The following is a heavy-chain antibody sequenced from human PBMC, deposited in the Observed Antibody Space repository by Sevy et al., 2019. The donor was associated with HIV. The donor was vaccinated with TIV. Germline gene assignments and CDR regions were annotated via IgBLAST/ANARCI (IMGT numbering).Heavy chain of an antibody. D-gene: IGHD3-16*02. CDR3: AKGMEFSFMLSQVPLAALES. Sequence: SVKVSCQTSGGTFSNHIIHWVRQAPGHEFEWVGGILPVFGTTNYAQRFRGRVTFAADDSTRTHYMELSSLRSDDTAFYYCAKGMEFSFMLSQVPLAALESWGQGTLVTVSS. CDR1: GGTFSNHI. CDR2: ILPVFGTT. J-gene: IGHJ4*02. V-gene: IGHV1-69*13.